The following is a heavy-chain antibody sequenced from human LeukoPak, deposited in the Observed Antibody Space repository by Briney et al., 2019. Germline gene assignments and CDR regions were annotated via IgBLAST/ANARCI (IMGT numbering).Heavy chain of an antibody. D-gene: IGHD2/OR15-2a*01. J-gene: IGHJ6*02. CDR1: GFTFSSYS. CDR3: ARSLRTTYGATTFGSGMDV. CDR2: ISSSSSYI. Sequence: GGSLRLSCAASGFTFSSYSMNWVRQAPGKGLEWVSSISSSSSYIYYADSVKGRFTISRDNAKNSLYLQMNSLRAEDTAVYYCARSLRTTYGATTFGSGMDVWGQGTTVTVSS. V-gene: IGHV3-21*01.